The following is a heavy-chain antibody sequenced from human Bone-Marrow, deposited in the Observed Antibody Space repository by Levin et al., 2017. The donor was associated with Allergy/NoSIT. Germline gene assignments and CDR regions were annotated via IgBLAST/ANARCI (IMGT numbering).Heavy chain of an antibody. D-gene: IGHD6-19*01. CDR3: AKGAPIAVAGIKFDP. Sequence: GGSLRLSCAASGFTFSSYAMSWVRQAPGKGLDWVSAITGSGGSTYYADSVKGRFTISRDNSKKTLYLQMNSLRAEDTAVYYCAKGAPIAVAGIKFDPWGQGTLVTVSS. CDR2: ITGSGGST. CDR1: GFTFSSYA. V-gene: IGHV3-23*01. J-gene: IGHJ5*02.